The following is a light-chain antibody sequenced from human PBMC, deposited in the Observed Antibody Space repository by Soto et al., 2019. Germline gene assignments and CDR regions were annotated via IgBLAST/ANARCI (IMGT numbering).Light chain of an antibody. CDR1: SSDVGAYNH. CDR2: DVS. CDR3: LSYTTSTTYV. V-gene: IGLV2-14*03. Sequence: QAALTQPASVSGSAGQSITISCTGTSSDVGAYNHVSWFQHHPGKAPKLMIYDVSNRPSGVSNRFSGSKSGNTASLTISGLQAEDEADYYCLSYTTSTTYVFGTGTRSPS. J-gene: IGLJ1*01.